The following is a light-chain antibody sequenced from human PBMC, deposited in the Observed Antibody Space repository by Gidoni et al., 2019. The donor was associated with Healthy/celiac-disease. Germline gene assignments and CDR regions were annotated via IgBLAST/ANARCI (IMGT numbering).Light chain of an antibody. CDR3: QQSYSTPYT. Sequence: DIHMTQSPSSLSASVGDRVTITCRASQSIISYLNWYQQKPGKAPKLLIYAASRLQSGVPSRFSGSGSGTDFTLTISSLQPEDFATYYCQQSYSTPYTFGQGTKLEIK. CDR1: QSIISY. J-gene: IGKJ2*01. V-gene: IGKV1-39*01. CDR2: AAS.